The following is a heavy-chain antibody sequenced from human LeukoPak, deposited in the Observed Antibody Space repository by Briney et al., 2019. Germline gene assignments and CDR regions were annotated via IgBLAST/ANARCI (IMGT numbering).Heavy chain of an antibody. D-gene: IGHD6-13*01. CDR2: INHSRST. V-gene: IGHV4-34*01. CDR3: ARGSQTPDAGY. J-gene: IGHJ4*02. CDR1: GGSFSGYY. Sequence: SETLSLTCAVYGGSFSGYYWSWIRQPPGKGLEWIGEINHSRSTNYNPSLKSRVTISVDTSKNQCSLKLSSVSAADTAIYYCARGSQTPDAGYWGPGILVTVSS.